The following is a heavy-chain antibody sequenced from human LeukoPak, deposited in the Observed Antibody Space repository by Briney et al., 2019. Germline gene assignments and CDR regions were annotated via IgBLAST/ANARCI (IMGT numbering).Heavy chain of an antibody. CDR3: AKDSPVATF. J-gene: IGHJ4*02. CDR2: ISGSDGAT. V-gene: IGHV3-23*01. D-gene: IGHD5-12*01. CDR1: GFTFSSYG. Sequence: GGSLRLSCAASGFTFSSYGMSRVRQSPGKGLERVSSISGSDGATYYADSVKGRFTISRDNSKYTLYLQMNSLRAEDTAIYYCAKDSPVATFWGQGALVTVSS.